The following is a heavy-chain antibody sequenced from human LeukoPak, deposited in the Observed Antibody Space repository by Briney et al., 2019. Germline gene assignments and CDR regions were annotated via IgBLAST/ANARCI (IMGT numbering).Heavy chain of an antibody. CDR1: GFTFSNYG. Sequence: GRSLRLSCAGAGFTFSNYGMHWVRQAPGKGLEWVSFITSGSTTIYYADSVKGRFTISRDNAKNSLYLQMNSLRDEDTAVYYCARVRGTALVNMYFDYWSQGTLVTVSS. J-gene: IGHJ4*02. CDR3: ARVRGTALVNMYFDY. D-gene: IGHD2-21*02. V-gene: IGHV3-48*02. CDR2: ITSGSTTI.